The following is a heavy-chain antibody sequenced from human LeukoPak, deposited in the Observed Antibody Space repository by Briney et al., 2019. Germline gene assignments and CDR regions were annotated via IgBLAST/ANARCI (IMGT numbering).Heavy chain of an antibody. J-gene: IGHJ4*02. D-gene: IGHD1-26*01. CDR3: AKDLSPMVGAKIFDY. CDR1: VFTFRNYG. Sequence: PGGSLRLSCAASVFTFRNYGMPWVRQAPGKGLKGGAFIRYDGTNKYYADSVKGRFTISRDNSKNTLYLQMNSLRAEDTAVYSCAKDLSPMVGAKIFDYWGQGTLVTVSS. V-gene: IGHV3-30*02. CDR2: IRYDGTNK.